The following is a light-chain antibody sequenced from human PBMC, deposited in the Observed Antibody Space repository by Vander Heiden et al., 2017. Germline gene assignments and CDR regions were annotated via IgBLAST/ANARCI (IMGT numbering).Light chain of an antibody. J-gene: IGKJ1*01. CDR2: AAS. CDR1: QSISGY. CDR3: QQSYDPPWT. V-gene: IGKV1-39*01. Sequence: DIQMTQSTSSLSLSVGDRVTITCRASQSISGYLNWYQLKPGRAPKLLIYAASNLPTGVPSRFSGSDSGTDFSLIISSLQPEDFATYVCQQSYDPPWTFGQGTRVE.